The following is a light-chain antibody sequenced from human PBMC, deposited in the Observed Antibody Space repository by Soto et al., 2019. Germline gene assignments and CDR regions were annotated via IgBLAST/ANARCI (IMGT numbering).Light chain of an antibody. V-gene: IGLV1-40*01. J-gene: IGLJ1*01. Sequence: QSVLTQPPSVSGAPGQRVAISCTGSGSNIGAGSDVHWYQQLPGMAPKLLVYGNNNRPSGVPDRFSGSKSATSASLAITGLQADDEADYYCQSYDTSLRAWVFGTGTKVTVL. CDR1: GSNIGAGSD. CDR2: GNN. CDR3: QSYDTSLRAWV.